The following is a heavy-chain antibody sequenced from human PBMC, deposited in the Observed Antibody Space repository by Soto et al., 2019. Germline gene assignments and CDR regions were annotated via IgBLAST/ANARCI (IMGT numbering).Heavy chain of an antibody. CDR1: GGTFSSYA. CDR3: ARSVKGWELLTLDP. CDR2: IIPIFGTA. D-gene: IGHD1-26*01. Sequence: SVKVSCKASGGTFSSYAISWVRQAPGQGLEWMGGIIPIFGTANYAQKFQGRVTITADESTSTAYMELSSLRSEDTAVYYCARSVKGWELLTLDPWGQGTLVTVSS. J-gene: IGHJ5*02. V-gene: IGHV1-69*13.